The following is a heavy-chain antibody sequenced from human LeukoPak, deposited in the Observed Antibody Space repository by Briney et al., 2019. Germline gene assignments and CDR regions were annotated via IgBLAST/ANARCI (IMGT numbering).Heavy chain of an antibody. J-gene: IGHJ4*02. Sequence: PGGSLRLSCAASGFTFNTYAMTWVRQAPGMGLHWVSSISAFTGTTWYADSVKGRFTVSRDNSKNTLYLQMNSLRAEDTAVYYCARGGRLLAPFDYWGQGTLVTVSS. V-gene: IGHV3-23*01. D-gene: IGHD2-15*01. CDR1: GFTFNTYA. CDR3: ARGGRLLAPFDY. CDR2: ISAFTGTT.